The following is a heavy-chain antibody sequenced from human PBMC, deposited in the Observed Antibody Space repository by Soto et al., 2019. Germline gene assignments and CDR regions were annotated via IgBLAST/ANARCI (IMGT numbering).Heavy chain of an antibody. CDR3: ARGGLVLREKDAFDI. V-gene: IGHV1-2*04. CDR2: INPNSGGT. CDR1: GYTFTGYY. J-gene: IGHJ3*02. Sequence: GASVKVSCKASGYTFTGYYMHWVRQAPGQGLEWMGWINPNSGGTNYAQKFQGWVTMTRDTSISTAYMELSRLRSDDTAVYYCARGGLVLREKDAFDIWGQATMVTVSS. D-gene: IGHD3-9*01.